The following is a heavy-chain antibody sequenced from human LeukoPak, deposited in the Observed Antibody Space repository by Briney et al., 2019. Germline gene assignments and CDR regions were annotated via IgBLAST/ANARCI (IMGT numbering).Heavy chain of an antibody. CDR3: ARADWNDDYYYYYMDV. J-gene: IGHJ6*03. D-gene: IGHD1-1*01. V-gene: IGHV3-48*03. CDR2: ISTGGSTI. CDR1: GFTFSSYE. Sequence: GGSLRLSCLVSGFTFSSYEINWVRQGPGKGLEWVSYISTGGSTIYYADSVKGRFTISRDNAKNSLYMQMNSLRAEDTAIYYCARADWNDDYYYYYMDVWGKGTTVTVSS.